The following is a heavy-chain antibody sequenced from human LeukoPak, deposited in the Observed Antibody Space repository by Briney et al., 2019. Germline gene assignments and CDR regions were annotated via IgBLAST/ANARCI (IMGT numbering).Heavy chain of an antibody. CDR2: IYYSGST. CDR1: GGSISSYY. Sequence: KPSETLSLTCTVSGGSISSYYWSWIRQPPGKGLEWIGYIYYSGSTNYNPSLKSRVTISVDTSKNQFSLKLSSVTAADTAVYYCARESFGSGSYAFDIWGQGTMVTVSS. D-gene: IGHD3-10*01. CDR3: ARESFGSGSYAFDI. V-gene: IGHV4-59*01. J-gene: IGHJ3*02.